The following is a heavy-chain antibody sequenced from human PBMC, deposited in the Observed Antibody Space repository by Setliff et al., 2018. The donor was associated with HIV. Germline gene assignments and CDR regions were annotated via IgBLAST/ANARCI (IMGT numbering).Heavy chain of an antibody. CDR2: MNPNTGGT. D-gene: IGHD3-22*01. J-gene: IGHJ4*02. CDR3: ARENSGYRAFDY. Sequence: ASVKVSCKASGYSFTGFYIHWVRQAPGQGLEWMGWMNPNTGGTKYAQKFQGRVTMTRDTSISTAYMELSRLRSDDTAVYYCARENSGYRAFDYWGQATLVTVSS. CDR1: GYSFTGFY. V-gene: IGHV1-2*02.